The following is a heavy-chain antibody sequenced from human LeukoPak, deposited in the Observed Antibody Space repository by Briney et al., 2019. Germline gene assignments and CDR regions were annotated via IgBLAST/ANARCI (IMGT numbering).Heavy chain of an antibody. CDR3: SRLRGYSYGYADY. CDR1: GFTFSSYG. V-gene: IGHV3-48*01. Sequence: PGGSLRLSCAASGFTFSSYGMNWVRQAPGKGLEWVSYISTSGSAIDYVDSVKGRFTISRDNAKNSLCLQMNNLRAEDTAVYYCSRLRGYSYGYADYWGQGTLVTVSS. D-gene: IGHD5-18*01. CDR2: ISTSGSAI. J-gene: IGHJ4*02.